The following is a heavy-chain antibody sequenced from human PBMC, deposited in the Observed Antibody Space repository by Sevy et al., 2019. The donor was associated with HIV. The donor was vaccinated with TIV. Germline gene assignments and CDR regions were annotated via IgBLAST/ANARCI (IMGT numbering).Heavy chain of an antibody. V-gene: IGHV1-8*01. CDR3: ARSMVRGVIRAYYYGMDV. J-gene: IGHJ6*02. Sequence: ASVKVSCKASGYTFTSYDINWVRQATGQGLEWMGWMNPNSGNTGYAQKFQGRVTMTRNTSISTAYMELSSLRSEDTAVYYCARSMVRGVIRAYYYGMDVWGQGTTVTVSS. D-gene: IGHD3-10*01. CDR2: MNPNSGNT. CDR1: GYTFTSYD.